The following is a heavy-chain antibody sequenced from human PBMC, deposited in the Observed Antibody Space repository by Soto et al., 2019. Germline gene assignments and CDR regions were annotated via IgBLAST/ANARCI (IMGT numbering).Heavy chain of an antibody. CDR2: ISGSGGST. Sequence: GGSLRLSCVASGFTFSSYSMSWVRQAPGKGLEWVSAISGSGGSTYYADSVKGRFTISRDNSKNTLYLQMNSLRAEDTAVYYCAKVVVWSGSYGMDVWGQGPTVTVSS. CDR1: GFTFSSYS. V-gene: IGHV3-23*01. J-gene: IGHJ6*02. CDR3: AKVVVWSGSYGMDV. D-gene: IGHD3-3*01.